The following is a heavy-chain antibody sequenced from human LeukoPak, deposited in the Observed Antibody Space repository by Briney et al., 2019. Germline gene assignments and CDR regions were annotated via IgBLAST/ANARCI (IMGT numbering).Heavy chain of an antibody. V-gene: IGHV4-34*01. CDR3: ARGAAEGYYDSSGYFDY. D-gene: IGHD3-22*01. CDR2: INHSGST. Sequence: SETLSLTCAVYGGSFSGYYWSWIRQPPGKGLEWIGEINHSGSTNYNPSLKSRVTISVDTSKNQFSLKLSSVTAAGTAVYYCARGAAEGYYDSSGYFDYWGQGTLVTVSS. CDR1: GGSFSGYY. J-gene: IGHJ4*02.